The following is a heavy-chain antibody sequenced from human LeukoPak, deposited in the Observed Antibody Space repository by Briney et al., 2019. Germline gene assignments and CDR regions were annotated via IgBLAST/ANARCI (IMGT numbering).Heavy chain of an antibody. V-gene: IGHV4-34*01. CDR2: IYHTGST. CDR1: GGSFSHYY. Sequence: SETLSLTCAVYGGSFSHYYWSWIRQPPGKGLEWIGDIYHTGSTTYNPSLKSRVTTSVDTSKKQFSLRLSTVTAADTAVYYCARVGYPTQRRVLSAVTIPTAGAFDVWGQGTLVTVSS. D-gene: IGHD4-17*01. J-gene: IGHJ3*01. CDR3: ARVGYPTQRRVLSAVTIPTAGAFDV.